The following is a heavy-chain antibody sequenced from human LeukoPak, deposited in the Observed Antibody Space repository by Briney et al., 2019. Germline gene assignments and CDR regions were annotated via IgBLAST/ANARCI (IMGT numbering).Heavy chain of an antibody. J-gene: IGHJ4*02. CDR3: ARVNTAMAPYYFDY. V-gene: IGHV4-31*03. CDR2: IYYSGST. D-gene: IGHD5-18*01. CDR1: GGSISSGGYY. Sequence: SETLSLTCTVSGGSISSGGYYWSWIRQHPGKGLEWIGYIYYSGSTYYNPSLKSRVTISVDTSKNQFSLKLSSVTAADTAVYYCARVNTAMAPYYFDYWGQGTLVTVSS.